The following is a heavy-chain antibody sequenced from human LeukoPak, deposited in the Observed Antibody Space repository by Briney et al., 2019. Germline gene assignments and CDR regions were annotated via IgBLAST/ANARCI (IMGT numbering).Heavy chain of an antibody. Sequence: PGGSLRLSCAASGFTVSTNYMSWVRQAPGKGLEWVSVIYSGGSTYYADSVKGRFTISRDNSKNTLYLQMYSLRAEDTAVYYCARAPELEQDYWGQGTLVTVSS. J-gene: IGHJ4*02. D-gene: IGHD1/OR15-1a*01. CDR2: IYSGGST. CDR3: ARAPELEQDY. CDR1: GFTVSTNY. V-gene: IGHV3-53*01.